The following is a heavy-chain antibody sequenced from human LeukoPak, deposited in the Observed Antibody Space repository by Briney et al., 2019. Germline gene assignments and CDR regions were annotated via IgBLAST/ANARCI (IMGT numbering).Heavy chain of an antibody. CDR1: GYTFTSYG. Sequence: ASVKVSCKASGYTFTSYGISWVRQAPGQGLEWMGWISAYNGNTNYAQKLQGRVTMTTDTSTSTAYKELRSLRSDDTAVYYCARELRFLEWLRAFDIWGQGTMVTVSS. D-gene: IGHD3-3*01. CDR3: ARELRFLEWLRAFDI. V-gene: IGHV1-18*01. J-gene: IGHJ3*02. CDR2: ISAYNGNT.